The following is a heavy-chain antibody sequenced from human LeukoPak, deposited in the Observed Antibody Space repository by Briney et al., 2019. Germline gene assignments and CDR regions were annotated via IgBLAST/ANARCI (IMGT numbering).Heavy chain of an antibody. CDR3: AREYSGSYYFDH. V-gene: IGHV4-59*01. CDR2: IYYSGST. D-gene: IGHD1-26*01. Sequence: PSETLSLTCTISGGSISSYYWSWIRQPPGKGLEWIGYIYYSGSTNYNPSLKSRVTISVDTSKNQFSLKLSSVTAADTAVYYCAREYSGSYYFDHWGQGTLVTVSS. CDR1: GGSISSYY. J-gene: IGHJ4*02.